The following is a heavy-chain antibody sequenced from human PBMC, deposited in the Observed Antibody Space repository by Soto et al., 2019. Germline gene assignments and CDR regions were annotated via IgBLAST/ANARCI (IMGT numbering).Heavy chain of an antibody. CDR2: ISQSGST. J-gene: IGHJ4*02. CDR1: SGSFSGVY. CDR3: ARAPKVSGSSQTRPDF. D-gene: IGHD6-6*01. Sequence: PSETLSLTCSIYSGSFSGVYWSWIRQPPGKRLEWIGEISQSGSTNYNPSLKSRVSISVDTSKNQFSLNLTSVTAADTAVYYCARAPKVSGSSQTRPDFWGQGALVTVSS. V-gene: IGHV4-34*01.